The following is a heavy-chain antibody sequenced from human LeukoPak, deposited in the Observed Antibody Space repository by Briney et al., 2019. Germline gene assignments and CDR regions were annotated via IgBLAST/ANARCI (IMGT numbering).Heavy chain of an antibody. CDR1: GFTFSSYG. CDR3: AKDRGAVAGRRRPWGY. V-gene: IGHV3-30*02. D-gene: IGHD6-19*01. CDR2: IRYDGSNK. Sequence: PGGSLRLSCAASGFTFSSYGMHWVRQAPGKGLEWVAFIRYDGSNKYYADSVKGRFTISRDNSKNTLYLQMNSLRAEDTAVYYCAKDRGAVAGRRRPWGYWGQGTLVAVSS. J-gene: IGHJ4*02.